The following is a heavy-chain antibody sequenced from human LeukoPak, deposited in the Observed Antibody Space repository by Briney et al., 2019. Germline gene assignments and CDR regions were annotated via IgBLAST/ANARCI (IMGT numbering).Heavy chain of an antibody. V-gene: IGHV4-59*01. CDR3: ARRGYYYDSSGYYYVWFDP. Sequence: SETLSLTCTVSGGSISSYYWSWIRQPPGKGLEWIGYIYYSGSTKYNPSLKSRVTISVDTSKNQFSLKLSSVTAADTAVYYCARRGYYYDSSGYYYVWFDPWGQGTLVTVSS. CDR1: GGSISSYY. CDR2: IYYSGST. J-gene: IGHJ5*02. D-gene: IGHD3-22*01.